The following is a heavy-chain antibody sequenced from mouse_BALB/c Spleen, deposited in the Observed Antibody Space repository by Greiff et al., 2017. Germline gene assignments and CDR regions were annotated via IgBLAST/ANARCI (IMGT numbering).Heavy chain of an antibody. CDR3: ATQGSITTVVEGFAY. Sequence: EVQVVESGGGLVQPGGSLKLSCAASGFTFSSYTMSWVRQTPEKRLEWVAYISNGGGSTYYPDTVKGRFTISRDNAKNTLYLQMSSLKSEDTAMYYCATQGSITTVVEGFAYWGQGTLVTVSA. J-gene: IGHJ3*01. D-gene: IGHD1-1*01. CDR2: ISNGGGST. V-gene: IGHV5-12-2*01. CDR1: GFTFSSYT.